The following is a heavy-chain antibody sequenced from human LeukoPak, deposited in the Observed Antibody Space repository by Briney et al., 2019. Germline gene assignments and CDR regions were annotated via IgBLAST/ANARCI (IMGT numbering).Heavy chain of an antibody. V-gene: IGHV3-30*05. Sequence: GGSLRLSCAASGFTFSSYSMNWVRQAPGKGLEWVAVISYDGSNAYYRDSVRGRFTISRDNSENTLFLQMNSLRGEDTAVYYCARDKGTIWNSQNDPFDMWGQGTLVTVSS. D-gene: IGHD1-7*01. J-gene: IGHJ3*02. CDR3: ARDKGTIWNSQNDPFDM. CDR2: ISYDGSNA. CDR1: GFTFSSYS.